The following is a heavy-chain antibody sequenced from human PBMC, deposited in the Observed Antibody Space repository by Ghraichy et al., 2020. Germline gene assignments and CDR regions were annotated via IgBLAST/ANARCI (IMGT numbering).Heavy chain of an antibody. J-gene: IGHJ6*02. D-gene: IGHD1-26*01. V-gene: IGHV3-23*01. CDR2: ISGSGGIT. CDR1: GFIFRNSD. Sequence: GSLRLSCAASGFIFRNSDMSWVRQAPGKGLEWVSSISGSGGITYSADSVRGRFTISRDNSKNTLYLQMNSLRAEDTAVYYCGYSRTWNYYYYGMDVWGQGTTVTVSS. CDR3: GYSRTWNYYYYGMDV.